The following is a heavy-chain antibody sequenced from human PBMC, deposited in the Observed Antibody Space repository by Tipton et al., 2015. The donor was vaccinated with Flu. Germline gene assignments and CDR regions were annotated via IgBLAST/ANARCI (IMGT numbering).Heavy chain of an antibody. CDR1: GFTFSSYS. J-gene: IGHJ4*02. CDR2: ISSSSSYI. D-gene: IGHD1-7*01. Sequence: SLRLSCAASGFTFSSYSMNWVRQAPGKGLEWVSSISSSSSYIYYADSVKGRFTISRDNAKNSLYLQMNSLRAEDTAVYYCARDSQTGTTGPWGYWGQGTLVTVSS. V-gene: IGHV3-21*01. CDR3: ARDSQTGTTGPWGY.